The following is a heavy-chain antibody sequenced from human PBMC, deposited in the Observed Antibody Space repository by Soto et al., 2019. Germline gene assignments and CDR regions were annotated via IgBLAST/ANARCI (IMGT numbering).Heavy chain of an antibody. V-gene: IGHV4-59*01. J-gene: IGHJ5*02. CDR1: GGSISSYY. D-gene: IGHD6-13*01. CDR2: IYYSGST. Sequence: SETLSLTCTVSGGSISSYYWSWIRQPPGKGLEWIGYIYYSGSTNYNPSLKSRVTISVDTSKNQFSLKLSSVTAADTAVYYCTQQQLYWFDPWGQGTLVTVSS. CDR3: TQQQLYWFDP.